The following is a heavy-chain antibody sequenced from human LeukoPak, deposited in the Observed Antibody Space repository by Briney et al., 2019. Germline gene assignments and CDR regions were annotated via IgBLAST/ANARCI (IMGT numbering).Heavy chain of an antibody. V-gene: IGHV4-39*07. D-gene: IGHD2-8*02. CDR1: GGSISSTTYY. Sequence: PSETLSLTCTVSGGSISSTTYYWGWIRQPPGKGLEWIGSIYYSGSTYYNPSLKSRVTISVGTSKNQFSLKLSSVTAADTAVYYCAGDTGYLDYWGQGTLVTVSS. CDR3: AGDTGYLDY. J-gene: IGHJ4*02. CDR2: IYYSGST.